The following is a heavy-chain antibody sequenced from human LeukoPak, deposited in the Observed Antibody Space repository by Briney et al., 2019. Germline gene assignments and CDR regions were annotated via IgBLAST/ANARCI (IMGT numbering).Heavy chain of an antibody. D-gene: IGHD2-2*01. CDR1: GFTFDDYA. V-gene: IGHV3-9*01. J-gene: IGHJ4*02. CDR3: AKDMLPAAKGYFDY. Sequence: PGRSLRLSCAASGFTFDDYAMHWVRPAPGKGLEWVSGISWNSGSIGYADSVKGRFTISRDNAKNSLYLQMNSLRAEDTALYYCAKDMLPAAKGYFDYWGQGTLVTVSS. CDR2: ISWNSGSI.